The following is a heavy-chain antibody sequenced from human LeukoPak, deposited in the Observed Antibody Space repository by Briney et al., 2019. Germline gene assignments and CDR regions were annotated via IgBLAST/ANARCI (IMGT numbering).Heavy chain of an antibody. V-gene: IGHV4-59*08. CDR1: GGSISSYY. J-gene: IGHJ5*02. Sequence: SETLSLTCTVSGGSISSYYWSWIRQPPGKGLEWIGSIYYSGSTYYNPSLKSRVTISVDTSKNQFSLKLSSVTAADTAVYYCARHLGFGWFDPWGRGTLVTVSS. D-gene: IGHD3-16*01. CDR2: IYYSGST. CDR3: ARHLGFGWFDP.